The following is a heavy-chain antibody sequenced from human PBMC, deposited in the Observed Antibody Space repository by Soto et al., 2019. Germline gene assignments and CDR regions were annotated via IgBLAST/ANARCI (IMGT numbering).Heavy chain of an antibody. CDR2: IWYDGSNQ. Sequence: QVQLVESGGGVVQPGRSLRLSCAASGFTFISYGMHWVRQAPGKGLEWVAVIWYDGSNQYYADSVKGRFTISRDNSKNTLYLQFNSLRTEGTAVYYCSRCAYESPSSTNWYVDYWGQGTLVTVSP. D-gene: IGHD2-2*01. CDR3: SRCAYESPSSTNWYVDY. CDR1: GFTFISYG. J-gene: IGHJ4*02. V-gene: IGHV3-33*01.